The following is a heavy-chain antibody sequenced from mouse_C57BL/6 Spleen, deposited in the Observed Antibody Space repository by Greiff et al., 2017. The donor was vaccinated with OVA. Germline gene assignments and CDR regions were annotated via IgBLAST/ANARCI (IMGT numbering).Heavy chain of an antibody. CDR1: GYTFTSYW. Sequence: QVQLQQPGAELVKPGASVKLSCKASGYTFTSYWITWVKQRPGQGLEWIGDIYPGSGSTNYNEKFKSKDTLTVDTSSSTAYMQLSSLTSEDSAVYYCAYGSPYFDYWGQGTTRTVSS. D-gene: IGHD1-1*01. V-gene: IGHV1-55*01. CDR3: AYGSPYFDY. J-gene: IGHJ2*01. CDR2: IYPGSGST.